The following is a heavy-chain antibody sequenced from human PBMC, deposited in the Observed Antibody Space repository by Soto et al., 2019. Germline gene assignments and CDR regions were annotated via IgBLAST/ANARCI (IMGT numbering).Heavy chain of an antibody. CDR3: SRVSSGSYAWIDP. Sequence: EVQLVESGGGLVQPGGSLRLSCAASKFTFTSYWMHWVRQAPGKGLMWVSRINPDGSRTTYADSVKGRFTISRDSAKNTVYRQMNSLRVEDTAVYYCSRVSSGSYAWIDPWGQGSLVTVSS. D-gene: IGHD1-26*01. J-gene: IGHJ5*02. CDR1: KFTFTSYW. CDR2: INPDGSRT. V-gene: IGHV3-74*01.